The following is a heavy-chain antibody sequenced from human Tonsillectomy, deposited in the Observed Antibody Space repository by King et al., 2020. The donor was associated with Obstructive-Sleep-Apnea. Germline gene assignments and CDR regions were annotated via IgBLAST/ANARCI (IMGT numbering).Heavy chain of an antibody. J-gene: IGHJ4*02. Sequence: VQLVQSGGGLVQPGGSLRLSCAASGFTFSCYWMTWVRQAPGKGLEWVANIKQDGSEKYYVDSVKGRFTISRDNAKNSLYLQMNSLRAEDTAVYYCAREIGVRSHLEYWGQGTLVTVSS. D-gene: IGHD3-10*01. CDR1: GFTFSCYW. CDR2: IKQDGSEK. CDR3: AREIGVRSHLEY. V-gene: IGHV3-7*03.